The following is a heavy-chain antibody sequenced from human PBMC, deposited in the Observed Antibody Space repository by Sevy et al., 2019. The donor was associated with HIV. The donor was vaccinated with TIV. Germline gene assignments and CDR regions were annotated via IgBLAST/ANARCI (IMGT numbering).Heavy chain of an antibody. Sequence: GGSLRLSCAASGFTFSSYAMHWVRQAPGKGLEWVAVISYDGSNKYYADSVKGRFTISRDNSKNTLYLQMNSLRAEDTAVYYCAAGGYCSSTSCPLNYYYYGMDVWGQGTTVTVSS. CDR2: ISYDGSNK. D-gene: IGHD2-2*01. CDR3: AAGGYCSSTSCPLNYYYYGMDV. V-gene: IGHV3-30*04. J-gene: IGHJ6*02. CDR1: GFTFSSYA.